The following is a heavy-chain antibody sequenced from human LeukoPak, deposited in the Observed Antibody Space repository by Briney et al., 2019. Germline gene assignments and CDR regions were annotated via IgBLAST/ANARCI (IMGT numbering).Heavy chain of an antibody. CDR2: IYHSGST. CDR1: GGSISSSSYY. Sequence: SETLSLTCTVSGGSISSSSYYWGWIRQPPGKGLEWIGSIYHSGSTYYNPSLKSRVTISVDTSKNQFSLKLSSVTAADTAVYYCATQIAVAVQYYFDYWGQGTLVTVSS. V-gene: IGHV4-39*07. J-gene: IGHJ4*02. CDR3: ATQIAVAVQYYFDY. D-gene: IGHD6-19*01.